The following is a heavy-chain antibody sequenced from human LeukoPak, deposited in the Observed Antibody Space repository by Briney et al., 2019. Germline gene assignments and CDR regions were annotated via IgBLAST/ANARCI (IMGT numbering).Heavy chain of an antibody. CDR3: ARGGRYYDSSGSSKSNWFDP. CDR2: INHSGST. Sequence: PSETLSLTCTVSGGSISSYYWSWIRQPPGKGLEWIGEINHSGSTNYNPSLKSRVTISVDTSKNQFSLKLSSVTAADTAVYYCARGGRYYDSSGSSKSNWFDPWGQGTLVTVSS. V-gene: IGHV4-34*01. J-gene: IGHJ5*02. CDR1: GGSISSYY. D-gene: IGHD3-22*01.